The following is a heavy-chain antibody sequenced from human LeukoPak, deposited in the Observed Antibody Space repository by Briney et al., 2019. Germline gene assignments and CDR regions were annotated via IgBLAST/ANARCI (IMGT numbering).Heavy chain of an antibody. D-gene: IGHD1-26*01. V-gene: IGHV3-30-3*01. J-gene: IGHJ4*02. Sequence: GGSLRLSCAASGFTFSSYAMHWVRQAPGKGLEWVAVISYDGSNKYYADSVKGRFTISRGNSKNTLYLQMNSLRAEDTAVYYCARPQGSYLLFDYWGQGTLVTVSS. CDR2: ISYDGSNK. CDR1: GFTFSSYA. CDR3: ARPQGSYLLFDY.